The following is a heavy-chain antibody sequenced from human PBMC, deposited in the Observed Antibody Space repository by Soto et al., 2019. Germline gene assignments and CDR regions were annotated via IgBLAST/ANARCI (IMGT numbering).Heavy chain of an antibody. CDR3: ARGMNLHPGAFDS. CDR1: GYTFTGYY. CDR2: INPNRGGT. J-gene: IGHJ3*02. V-gene: IGHV1-2*04. D-gene: IGHD4-4*01. Sequence: ASVKVSCKASGYTFTGYYMHWVRQAPGQGLEWMGWINPNRGGTNYAQKFQGWVTMTRDTSISTAYMELSRLRSDDTAVYYCARGMNLHPGAFDSWGQGTRVTVAS.